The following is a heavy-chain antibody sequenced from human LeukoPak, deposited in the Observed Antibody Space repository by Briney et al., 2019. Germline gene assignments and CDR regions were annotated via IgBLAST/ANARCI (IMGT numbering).Heavy chain of an antibody. CDR2: IYYSGST. CDR1: GGYISSYS. Sequence: SETLSLTCTVSGGYISSYSWSWIRQPPGKGLEWIGYIYYSGSTNYNPSLKSRVTISVDTSKNQFSLKLRSVTAADTAVYYCARDRVGQQLVGRNYYYYYMDVWGKGTTVTISS. J-gene: IGHJ6*03. V-gene: IGHV4-59*01. D-gene: IGHD6-13*01. CDR3: ARDRVGQQLVGRNYYYYYMDV.